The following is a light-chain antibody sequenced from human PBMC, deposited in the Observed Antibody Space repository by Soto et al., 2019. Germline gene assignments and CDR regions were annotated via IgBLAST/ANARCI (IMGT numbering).Light chain of an antibody. Sequence: DTRMYQSRATLSASQEDRVTITWRASQSISSGLAWYQQKPGKAPKLLIYDASSLESGVPSRFSGSGSGTEFTLTISSLQPDDFATYYCQQYNSYPLTFGGGTKVAIK. CDR1: QSISSG. CDR3: QQYNSYPLT. V-gene: IGKV1-5*01. J-gene: IGKJ4*01. CDR2: DAS.